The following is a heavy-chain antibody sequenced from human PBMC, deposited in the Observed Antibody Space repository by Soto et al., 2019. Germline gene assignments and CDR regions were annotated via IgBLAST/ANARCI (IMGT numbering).Heavy chain of an antibody. J-gene: IGHJ5*02. Sequence: QVQLVQSGAEVKKPGASVKISCKSSGYSFMNYAMHWVRQAPGQGLEWMGWIHAGDGKTTYAQRLQGRVTVTRDTSASTGYMELSSLRSEDTAVYYCARVPRYPSDIVAVPAAMYEEWFDPWGQGTLVTVSS. V-gene: IGHV1-3*01. CDR3: ARVPRYPSDIVAVPAAMYEEWFDP. CDR2: IHAGDGKT. CDR1: GYSFMNYA. D-gene: IGHD2-2*01.